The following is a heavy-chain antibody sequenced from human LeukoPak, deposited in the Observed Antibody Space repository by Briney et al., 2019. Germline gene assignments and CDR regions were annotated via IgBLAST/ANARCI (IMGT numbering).Heavy chain of an antibody. CDR3: ARGGSSCTNGVCYTVEGVFYPRYFDY. V-gene: IGHV4-34*01. D-gene: IGHD2-8*01. CDR2: INHSGST. J-gene: IGHJ4*02. Sequence: SETLSLTCAVYGGSFSGYYWSWIRQPPGKGLEWIGEINHSGSTIYNPSLKSRVTISVDTSKNQFSLNLNSVTAADTAVYYGARGGSSCTNGVCYTVEGVFYPRYFDYWGQGTLVTVSS. CDR1: GGSFSGYY.